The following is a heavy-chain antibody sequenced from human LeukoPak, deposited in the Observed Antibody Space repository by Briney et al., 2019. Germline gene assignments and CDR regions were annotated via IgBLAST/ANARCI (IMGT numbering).Heavy chain of an antibody. CDR3: AFGELLSLFDY. Sequence: QTGGSLRLSCAASGFTFSSYAMSWVRQAPGKGLEWVSTISGSGGTTYYADSVKGRFTFSRDNSKNTLYLQMTSLRAEDTAIYYCAFGELLSLFDYWGQGTLVTVSS. V-gene: IGHV3-23*01. J-gene: IGHJ4*02. CDR1: GFTFSSYA. D-gene: IGHD3-10*01. CDR2: ISGSGGTT.